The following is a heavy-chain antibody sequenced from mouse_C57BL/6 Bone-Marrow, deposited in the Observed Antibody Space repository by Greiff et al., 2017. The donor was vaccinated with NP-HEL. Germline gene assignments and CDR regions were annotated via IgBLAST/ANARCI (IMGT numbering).Heavy chain of an antibody. CDR1: GYTFTSYW. J-gene: IGHJ3*01. D-gene: IGHD4-1*01. V-gene: IGHV1-64*01. CDR2: IHPNSGST. Sequence: QVQLQQPGAELVKPGASVKLSCKASGYTFTSYWMHWVKQRPGQGLEWIGMIHPNSGSTNYNEKFKSKATLTVDKSYSTAYMELRSLTSEDTAVYYCARGPLNWEGLPGFAYWGQGTLVTVSA. CDR3: ARGPLNWEGLPGFAY.